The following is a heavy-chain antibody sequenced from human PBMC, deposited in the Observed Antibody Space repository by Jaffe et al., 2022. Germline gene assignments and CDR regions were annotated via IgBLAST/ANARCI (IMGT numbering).Heavy chain of an antibody. CDR3: KGSDLRYFDWSKDQKEFDP. V-gene: IGHV3-30*02. CDR2: IRYDGSNK. J-gene: IGHJ5*02. CDR1: GFTFSSYG. Sequence: QVQLVESGGGVVQPGGSLRLSCAASGFTFSSYGMHWVRQAPGKGLEWVAFIRYDGSNKYYADSVKGRFTISRDNSKNTLYLQMNSLRAEDTAVYYCKGSDLRYFDWSKDQKEFDPWGQGTLVTVSS. D-gene: IGHD3-9*01.